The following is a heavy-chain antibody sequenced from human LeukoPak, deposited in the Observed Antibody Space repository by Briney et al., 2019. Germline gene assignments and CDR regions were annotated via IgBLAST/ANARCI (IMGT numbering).Heavy chain of an antibody. CDR2: IWYDGSNK. V-gene: IGHV3-33*08. CDR3: ATYYYDSSGYSVFDY. D-gene: IGHD3-22*01. J-gene: IGHJ4*02. Sequence: GGSLRLSCAASGFTFSSYAMSWVRQAPGKGLEWVAVIWYDGSNKYYADSVKGRFTISRDNSKNTLYLQMNSLRAEDTAVYYCATYYYDSSGYSVFDYWGQGTLVTVSS. CDR1: GFTFSSYA.